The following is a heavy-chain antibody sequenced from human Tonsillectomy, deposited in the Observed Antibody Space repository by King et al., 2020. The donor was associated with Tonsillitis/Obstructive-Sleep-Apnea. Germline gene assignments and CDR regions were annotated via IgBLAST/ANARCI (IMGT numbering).Heavy chain of an antibody. CDR3: ARGPITGDYYTTYYYYYYMDV. J-gene: IGHJ6*03. V-gene: IGHV3-30*04. CDR1: GFTFSSYA. CDR2: ISYDGSNK. Sequence: VQLVESGGGVVQPGRSLRLSCAASGFTFSSYAIHWGRQAPGKGLEWVAVISYDGSNKYYADSVKGRFTIPRDNSKNTLYLQMNRLRAEDTAVYYCARGPITGDYYTTYYYYYYMDVWGKGTTVTVSS. D-gene: IGHD3-3*01.